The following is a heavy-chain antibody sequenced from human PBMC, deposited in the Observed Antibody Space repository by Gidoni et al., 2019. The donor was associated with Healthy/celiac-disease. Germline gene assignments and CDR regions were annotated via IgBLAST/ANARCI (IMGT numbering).Heavy chain of an antibody. V-gene: IGHV4-38-2*02. Sequence: QVQLQESGPGLVKPSETLSLTCAVSGYSISSGYYWGWIRQPPGKGLEWIGSIYHSGSTYYNPSLKSRVTISVDTSKNQFSLKLSSVTAADTAVYYCARDSRQQQLAPWGQGTLVTVSS. CDR2: IYHSGST. CDR1: GYSISSGYY. D-gene: IGHD6-13*01. J-gene: IGHJ5*02. CDR3: ARDSRQQQLAP.